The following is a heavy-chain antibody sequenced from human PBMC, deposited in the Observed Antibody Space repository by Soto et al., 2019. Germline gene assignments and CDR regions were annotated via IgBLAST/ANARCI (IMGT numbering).Heavy chain of an antibody. Sequence: SETLSLTCTVSGGSISSSTHYWGCIRQPPGKGLEWIGSIYHSGSTHYNPSLKSRVTISVDTSKNQFSLKLSSVTAADTAVYYCARHSDTGALMTPGYNSYMDVWGKGTTVTVSS. CDR3: ARHSDTGALMTPGYNSYMDV. CDR1: GGSISSSTHY. V-gene: IGHV4-39*01. D-gene: IGHD4-17*01. CDR2: IYHSGST. J-gene: IGHJ6*03.